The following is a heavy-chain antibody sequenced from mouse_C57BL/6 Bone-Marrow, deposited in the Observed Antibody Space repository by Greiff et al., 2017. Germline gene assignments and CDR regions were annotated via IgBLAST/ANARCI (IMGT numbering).Heavy chain of an antibody. V-gene: IGHV1-59*01. D-gene: IGHD1-1*01. Sequence: QVQLQPPGAELVRPGTSVKLSCKASGYTFTSYWMHWVKQRPGQGLEWIGVIDPSDSYTNYNQKFKGKATLTVDTSSSTAYMQLSSLTSEDSAVYYCARGAGSSPYWYFDVWGTGTTVTVSS. CDR3: ARGAGSSPYWYFDV. CDR1: GYTFTSYW. CDR2: IDPSDSYT. J-gene: IGHJ1*03.